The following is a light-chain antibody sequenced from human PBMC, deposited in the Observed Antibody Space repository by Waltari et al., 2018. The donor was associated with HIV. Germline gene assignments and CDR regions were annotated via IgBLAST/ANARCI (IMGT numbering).Light chain of an antibody. Sequence: SSDLPQPPSVSVSPGQTATITCSGDSLSKQYTPWYKQRPGQAPVLLISKDNKRPSGIPERFSGSTSGTTVTLAISRVQPDDEADYYCQSSDTSGTSVIFGGGTKLTVL. CDR3: QSSDTSGTSVI. J-gene: IGLJ2*01. CDR2: KDN. V-gene: IGLV3-25*03. CDR1: SLSKQY.